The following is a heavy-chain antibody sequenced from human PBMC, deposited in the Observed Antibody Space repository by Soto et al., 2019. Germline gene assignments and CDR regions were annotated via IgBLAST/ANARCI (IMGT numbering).Heavy chain of an antibody. J-gene: IGHJ4*01. D-gene: IGHD2-21*01. CDR1: GFSFSSFW. V-gene: IGHV3-7*03. Sequence: GGSLRLTCAASGFSFSSFWMDWVRQAPGKGLEWVAKIKEAGSEKYYADSVKGRLTISIDKYENTLYLQMNSLRDEVTGVYFCVSRIPSWVFDYWGLGTLVTVSS. CDR3: VSRIPSWVFDY. CDR2: IKEAGSEK.